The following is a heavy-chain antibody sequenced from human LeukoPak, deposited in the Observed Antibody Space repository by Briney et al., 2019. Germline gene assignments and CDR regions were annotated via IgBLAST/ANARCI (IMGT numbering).Heavy chain of an antibody. CDR1: GLSVSSNN. V-gene: IGHV3-48*01. J-gene: IGHJ2*01. Sequence: GGSLRLSCAASGLSVSSNNMHWVRQAPGGRLEWVAYISAGSGTIFSADSLKGRFTISRDKARESLFLQMNGLGAEDTAVYCCTRDLGLRRMIWGRGTLVLVSS. CDR3: TRDLGLRRMI. CDR2: ISAGSGTI.